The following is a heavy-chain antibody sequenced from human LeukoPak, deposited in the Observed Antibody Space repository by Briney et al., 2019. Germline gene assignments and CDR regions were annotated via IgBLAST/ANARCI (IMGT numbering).Heavy chain of an antibody. CDR2: INHSGST. D-gene: IGHD3-10*01. V-gene: IGHV4-34*01. CDR1: GGSFSGYY. Sequence: PSETLSLTCAVYGGSFSGYYWSWIRQPPGKGLEWIGEINHSGSTNYNPSLKSRVTISVDTSKNQFSLKLSSVTAADTAVYYCAREVGTMVRGVIQRLNWFDPWGQGTLVTVSS. CDR3: AREVGTMVRGVIQRLNWFDP. J-gene: IGHJ5*02.